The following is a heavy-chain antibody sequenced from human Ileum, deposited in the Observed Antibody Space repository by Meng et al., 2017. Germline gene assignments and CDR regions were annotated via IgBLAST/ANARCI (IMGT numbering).Heavy chain of an antibody. CDR2: RNTDKGNT. V-gene: IGHV1-18*01. J-gene: IGHJ4*02. CDR3: AREGAYNGGDY. D-gene: IGHD1-1*01. CDR1: GYTFTTYG. Sequence: QVPLVQSGAEVKHPGASRTDSCKGSGYTFTTYGISWVRQAPGQGLEWMGWRNTDKGNTNYAQKFQGRVTMTRDTSTSTASMELRSLRSDDTAVYYGAREGAYNGGDYWGQGTLVTVSS.